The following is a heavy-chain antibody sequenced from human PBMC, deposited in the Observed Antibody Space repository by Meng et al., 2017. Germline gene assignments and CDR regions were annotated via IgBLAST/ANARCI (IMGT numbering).Heavy chain of an antibody. Sequence: QGQLVSAGAEMKKPGAYLKVSCKASGYTFTSYAMHWVRQAPGQRLEWMGWINAGNGNTKYSQKFQGRVTITRDTSASTAYMELSSLRSEDTAVYYCARDFAAYCGGDCYSLEVDPWGQGTLVTVSS. CDR2: INAGNGNT. CDR1: GYTFTSYA. V-gene: IGHV1-3*01. J-gene: IGHJ5*02. CDR3: ARDFAAYCGGDCYSLEVDP. D-gene: IGHD2-21*02.